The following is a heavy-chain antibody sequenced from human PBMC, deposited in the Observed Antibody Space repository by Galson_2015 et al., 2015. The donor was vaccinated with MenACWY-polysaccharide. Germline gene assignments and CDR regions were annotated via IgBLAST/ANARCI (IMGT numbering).Heavy chain of an antibody. V-gene: IGHV3-74*01. D-gene: IGHD2-15*01. CDR1: GFSFSIYW. Sequence: PRLSCAASGFSFSIYWMPWVRPAPGKGLGWVSRINADGSATGYADSVRGRFPISRGNSKNTLYLEMNSLRAEDTAVYYCTKAGAKYCSGSSCYFNWFDPWGQGTLVTVSS. CDR3: TKAGAKYCSGSSCYFNWFDP. CDR2: INADGSAT. J-gene: IGHJ5*02.